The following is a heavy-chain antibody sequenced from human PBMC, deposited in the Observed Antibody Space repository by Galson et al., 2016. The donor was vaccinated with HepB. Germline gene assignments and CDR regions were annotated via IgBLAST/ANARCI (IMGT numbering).Heavy chain of an antibody. V-gene: IGHV1-2*02. J-gene: IGHJ4*02. CDR1: GFTFTGYY. Sequence: LVKVSCKASGFTFTGYYLHWVRQAPGLGLEWMGWINPNSGGLNYAQKFQGRVTLTRDTSISTAYMELTRLTSDDTAVYYCARGGFYYGSGSYLTSHWGQGTLVTLSS. D-gene: IGHD3-10*01. CDR2: INPNSGGL. CDR3: ARGGFYYGSGSYLTSH.